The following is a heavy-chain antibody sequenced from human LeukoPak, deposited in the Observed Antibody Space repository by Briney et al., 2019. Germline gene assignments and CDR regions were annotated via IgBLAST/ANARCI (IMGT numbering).Heavy chain of an antibody. CDR1: EFTFSRFA. V-gene: IGHV3-23*01. D-gene: IGHD2-21*01. CDR3: AKHLGSHSFLFYYMDV. CDR2: LSGSGGAT. Sequence: GGSLRLSCDASEFTFSRFAMSWIRQPPGTGLEWVSTLSGSGGATYYADSVKGRFTTSRDNSKDTLYLQMDNLRADETAIYYCAKHLGSHSFLFYYMDVWGKGTSVIVSS. J-gene: IGHJ6*03.